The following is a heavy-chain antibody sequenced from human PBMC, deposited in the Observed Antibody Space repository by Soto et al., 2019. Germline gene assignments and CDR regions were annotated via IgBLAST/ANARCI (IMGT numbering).Heavy chain of an antibody. J-gene: IGHJ4*02. V-gene: IGHV4-39*01. Sequence: SETLSLTCPVSGGSISSSRYYWGWIRQPPGQGLEWIGSIYYSGSTYYNPSLKSRDTISVDTSRNQFSLKLSSVTAADTAVYYCATPGEHCSSTSCYANFDDWGQGNLGTVSS. CDR3: ATPGEHCSSTSCYANFDD. CDR2: IYYSGST. D-gene: IGHD2-2*01. CDR1: GGSISSSRYY.